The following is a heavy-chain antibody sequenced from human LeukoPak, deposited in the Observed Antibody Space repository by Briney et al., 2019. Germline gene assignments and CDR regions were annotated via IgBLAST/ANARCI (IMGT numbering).Heavy chain of an antibody. V-gene: IGHV4-39*07. CDR2: IHYSGST. CDR1: GGSISSSSYN. CDR3: ARDKWELLYSDY. D-gene: IGHD1-26*01. J-gene: IGHJ4*02. Sequence: SETLSLSCSVSGGSISSSSYNWGWMRQPPGKGLEWIASIHYSGSTYYNPSLKSRVTISVDTSKNQFSLKLSSVTAADTAVYYSARDKWELLYSDYWGQGTLVTVSS.